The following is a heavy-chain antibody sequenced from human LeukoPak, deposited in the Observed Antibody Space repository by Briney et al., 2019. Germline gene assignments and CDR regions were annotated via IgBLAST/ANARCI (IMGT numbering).Heavy chain of an antibody. V-gene: IGHV3-30*18. J-gene: IGHJ4*02. CDR2: ISSDGSNK. CDR3: AKVSGKSAVIAVNRAPQDC. Sequence: GGSPRLSCAASVFTFCIYVLHWVPEAPGGRLERVAHISSDGSNKYFTVSVMGRFTIFRDNSKNTLYLQMNSLRTEDTAEYYCAKVSGKSAVIAVNRAPQDCWGQGTLVTVSA. D-gene: IGHD6-19*01. CDR1: VFTFCIYV.